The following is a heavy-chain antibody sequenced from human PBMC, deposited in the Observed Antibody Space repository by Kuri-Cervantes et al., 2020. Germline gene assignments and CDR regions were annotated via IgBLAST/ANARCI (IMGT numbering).Heavy chain of an antibody. J-gene: IGHJ2*01. V-gene: IGHV3-21*01. D-gene: IGHD4-17*01. CDR2: ISSSSSYI. CDR1: GFTFSSYG. CDR3: ARDPKAPPNYGDYINDNWYFDL. Sequence: GESLKISCAASGFTFSSYGMHWVRQAPGKGLEWVSSISSSSSYIYYADSVKGRFTISRDNAKNSLYLQMNSLRAEDTAVYYCARDPKAPPNYGDYINDNWYFDLWGRGTLVTVSS.